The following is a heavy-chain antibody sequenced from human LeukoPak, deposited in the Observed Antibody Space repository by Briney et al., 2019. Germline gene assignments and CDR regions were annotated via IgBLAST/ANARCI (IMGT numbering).Heavy chain of an antibody. CDR1: GFTFSSYG. V-gene: IGHV3-30*18. Sequence: GRSLRLSCAASGFTFSSYGMHWVRQAPGKGLEWVAVISYDGSNKYYADSVKGRFTISRDNSKNTLYLQMNSLRAEDTAVYYCAKDHYDYVWGSYLYPFDYWGQGTLVTVSS. D-gene: IGHD3-16*02. J-gene: IGHJ4*02. CDR2: ISYDGSNK. CDR3: AKDHYDYVWGSYLYPFDY.